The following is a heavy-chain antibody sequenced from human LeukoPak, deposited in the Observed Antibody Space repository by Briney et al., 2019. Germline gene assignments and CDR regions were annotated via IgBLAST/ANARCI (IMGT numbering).Heavy chain of an antibody. Sequence: GGSLRLSCAASGFTFSSYAMSWVRQAPGKGLEWVSAISGSGGSTYYADSVKGRFTISRGNSKNTLYLQMNSLRAEDTAVYYCAKAPVVGGYEYYLDYWGQGTLVTVSS. CDR3: AKAPVVGGYEYYLDY. D-gene: IGHD5-12*01. CDR2: ISGSGGST. J-gene: IGHJ4*02. CDR1: GFTFSSYA. V-gene: IGHV3-23*01.